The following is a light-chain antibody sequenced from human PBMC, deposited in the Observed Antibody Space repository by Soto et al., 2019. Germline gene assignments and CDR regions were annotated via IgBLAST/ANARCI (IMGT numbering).Light chain of an antibody. CDR3: SSYTRSRNPRV. Sequence: ALTQPASVSGSPGQSITISCTGTTSDVGGYNYISWYQQYPGKAPKLLIYEVTNRPSGVSDRFSGSNSGNTASLTISGLQADDEADYYCSSYTRSRNPRVFGTGTKVTVL. CDR2: EVT. CDR1: TSDVGGYNY. V-gene: IGLV2-14*01. J-gene: IGLJ1*01.